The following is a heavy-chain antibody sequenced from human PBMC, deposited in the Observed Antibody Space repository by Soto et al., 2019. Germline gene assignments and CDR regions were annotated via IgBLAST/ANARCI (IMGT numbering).Heavy chain of an antibody. CDR2: IRSSGSTI. J-gene: IGHJ3*02. CDR3: ARGESIAALFAFDI. V-gene: IGHV3-11*01. Sequence: QVQLVESGGGLVKPGVSLRLSCAASGFTFSAYYMSWIRQAPGKGLAWVSYIRSSGSTIYYADSVKGRFTISRDNAKNSLYLQMNSLRAEDTAVYYCARGESIAALFAFDIWGQGTMVTVSS. CDR1: GFTFSAYY. D-gene: IGHD6-6*01.